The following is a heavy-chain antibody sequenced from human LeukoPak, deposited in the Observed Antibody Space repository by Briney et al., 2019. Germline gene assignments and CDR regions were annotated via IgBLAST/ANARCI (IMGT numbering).Heavy chain of an antibody. D-gene: IGHD2-21*01. Sequence: PGGSLRLSCAASGFTFSSYEMNWVRQAPGNGLEWVSYISRSGRTFYYADSVKGRFTISRDNAKNSLYLQVTSLRTKDTSVYYCARGGFAYRGQGTLVTVSS. CDR1: GFTFSSYE. V-gene: IGHV3-48*03. CDR3: ARGGFAY. J-gene: IGHJ4*02. CDR2: ISRSGRTF.